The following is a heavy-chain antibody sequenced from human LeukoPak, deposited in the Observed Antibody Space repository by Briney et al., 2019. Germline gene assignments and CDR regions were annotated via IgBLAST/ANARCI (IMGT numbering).Heavy chain of an antibody. CDR3: ARDVRGYGIDY. Sequence: PSETLSLTCTVSGGSISSYYWSWIRQPPGKGLEWIGYIYYSGRTNYNPSLKSRVTISVDTSKNQFSLKLSSVTAADTAVYYCARDVRGYGIDYWGQGTLVTVSS. D-gene: IGHD3-3*01. CDR1: GGSISSYY. CDR2: IYYSGRT. J-gene: IGHJ4*02. V-gene: IGHV4-59*01.